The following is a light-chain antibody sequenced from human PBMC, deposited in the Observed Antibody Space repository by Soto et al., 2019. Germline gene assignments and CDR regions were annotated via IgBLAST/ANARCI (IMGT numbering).Light chain of an antibody. CDR1: SSDIGDYNY. J-gene: IGLJ3*02. CDR3: SSYTSSSTWV. CDR2: DVS. Sequence: QSALTQPASVSGSPGQSITISCTGTSSDIGDYNYVSWYQQHPRKAPKLIILDVSNRPSGVSNRFSGSESGNTASLTISGLQAEDEADYYCSSYTSSSTWVFGGGTQLTVL. V-gene: IGLV2-14*01.